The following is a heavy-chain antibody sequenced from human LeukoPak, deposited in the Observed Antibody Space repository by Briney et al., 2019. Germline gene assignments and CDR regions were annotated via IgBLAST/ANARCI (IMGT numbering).Heavy chain of an antibody. Sequence: ASVNLSSMASPYIFSSYSIILVGQAPGQGLEWMGWISAYNGNTKYAQKVQGRVTMTTDTSTSTAYMQLRRLRSDDTAVYYCARQTESELNPDDTEYWGQGTLVTVSS. CDR3: ARQTESELNPDDTEY. D-gene: IGHD1-26*01. V-gene: IGHV1-18*01. CDR1: PYIFSSYS. J-gene: IGHJ4*02. CDR2: ISAYNGNT.